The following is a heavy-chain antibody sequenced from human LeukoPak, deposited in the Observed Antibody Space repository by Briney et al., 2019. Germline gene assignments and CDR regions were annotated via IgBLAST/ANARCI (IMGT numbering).Heavy chain of an antibody. J-gene: IGHJ4*02. CDR1: GFTFSNND. D-gene: IGHD1-26*01. V-gene: IGHV3-23*01. CDR3: ARRGSFFGGFDY. CDR2: ISGSGDNT. Sequence: GGSLRLSCAASGFTFSNNDMSWVRQAPGKGLEWVSAISGSGDNTNYGDSVKGRFTISRDNAKNRLFLQMNSLRVEGTAIYYCARRGSFFGGFDYRGQGTLVSVPS.